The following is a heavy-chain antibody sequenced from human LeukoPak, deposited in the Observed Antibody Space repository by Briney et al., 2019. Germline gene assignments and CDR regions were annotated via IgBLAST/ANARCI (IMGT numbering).Heavy chain of an antibody. CDR1: GYTFTSYG. Sequence: ASVKVSCKASGYTFTSYGISRVRQAPGQGLEWMGWISAYNGNTNYAQKLQGRVTMTTDTSTSTAYMELRSLRSDDTAVYYCAREGRFLEWLYTRYYYYGMDVWGQGTTVTVSS. J-gene: IGHJ6*02. CDR2: ISAYNGNT. CDR3: AREGRFLEWLYTRYYYYGMDV. D-gene: IGHD3-3*01. V-gene: IGHV1-18*01.